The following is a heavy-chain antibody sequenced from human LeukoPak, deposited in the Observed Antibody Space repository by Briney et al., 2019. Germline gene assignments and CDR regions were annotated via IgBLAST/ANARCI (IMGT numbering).Heavy chain of an antibody. CDR3: ARDTRAALFEGHYYYYMDV. CDR1: GGTFSSYA. Sequence: SVKVSCRASGGTFSSYAISWVRQAPGQGLEWMGGIIPIFGTANYAQKFQGRVTITADESTSTAYMELSSLRSEDTAVYYCARDTRAALFEGHYYYYMDVWGKGTTVTVSS. CDR2: IIPIFGTA. J-gene: IGHJ6*03. V-gene: IGHV1-69*01. D-gene: IGHD6-13*01.